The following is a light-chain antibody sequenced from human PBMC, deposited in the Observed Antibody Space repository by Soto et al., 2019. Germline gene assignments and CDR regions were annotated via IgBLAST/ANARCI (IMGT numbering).Light chain of an antibody. Sequence: EIVLTQSPGTLSLSPGERATLSCRASQSVSSSYLAWYQQKPGQAPRLLIYGASNRATGIPARFSGSGSGTDFTLTISRLEPEAFAVYYCQQYRAFGQVTKV. J-gene: IGKJ1*01. V-gene: IGKV3-20*01. CDR2: GAS. CDR1: QSVSSSY. CDR3: QQYRA.